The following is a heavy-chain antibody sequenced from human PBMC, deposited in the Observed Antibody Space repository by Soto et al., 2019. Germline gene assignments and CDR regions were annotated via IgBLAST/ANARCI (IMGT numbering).Heavy chain of an antibody. CDR2: ISAYNGNT. V-gene: IGHV1-18*01. J-gene: IGHJ6*02. CDR1: GYTFTSYG. D-gene: IGHD1-26*01. CDR3: ARVVGASRLDYYYGMDV. Sequence: ASVKVSCKASGYTFTSYGISWVRQAPGQGLEWMGWISAYNGNTNYAQKPQGRVTMTTDTSTSTAYMELRSLRSDDTAVYYCARVVGASRLDYYYGMDVWGQGTTVTVSS.